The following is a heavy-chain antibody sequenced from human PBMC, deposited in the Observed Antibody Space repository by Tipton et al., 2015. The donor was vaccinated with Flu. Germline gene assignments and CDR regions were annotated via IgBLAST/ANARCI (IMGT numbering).Heavy chain of an antibody. CDR3: ARGAPGGDYFDY. CDR1: GFTVSSNY. J-gene: IGHJ4*02. V-gene: IGHV3-53*01. CDR2: IYSGGST. D-gene: IGHD4/OR15-4a*01. Sequence: SLRLSCAASGFTVSSNYMSWVRQAPGKGLEWVSVIYSGGSTYYADSVKGRFTISRDNSKNTLYLQMNSPRAEDTAVYYCARGAPGGDYFDYWGQGPLVTVSA.